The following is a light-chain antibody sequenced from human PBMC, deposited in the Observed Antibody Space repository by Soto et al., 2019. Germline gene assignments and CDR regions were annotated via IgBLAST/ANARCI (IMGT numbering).Light chain of an antibody. CDR3: KSRTTRNTLV. CDR2: DVT. V-gene: IGLV2-14*03. J-gene: IGLJ3*02. Sequence: QSALTQPASVSGSPRQSITISCTGTSSDGGGYNYLSWDQQHPGKGPKVMIYDVTHRPSGVSSRFYGSRSGNTASLTISGLQAEAAADYCKSRTTRNTLVFGGGT. CDR1: SSDGGGYNY.